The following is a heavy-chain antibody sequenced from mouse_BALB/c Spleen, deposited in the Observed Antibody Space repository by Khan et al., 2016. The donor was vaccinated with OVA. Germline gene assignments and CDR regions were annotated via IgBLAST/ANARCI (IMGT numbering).Heavy chain of an antibody. J-gene: IGHJ2*01. V-gene: IGHV1S137*01. CDR1: GYTFTDYA. CDR3: ARPAYDGYYDY. CDR2: ISTYSGNT. D-gene: IGHD2-3*01. Sequence: QVQLQQSGPELVRPGVSVKISCKGSGYTFTDYAMYWVKQSHAESLEWIGLISTYSGNTNYNQKFKGKATMTVDESSTTAYMELARLTSEDSAIYYCARPAYDGYYDYWGQGTTLTVSS.